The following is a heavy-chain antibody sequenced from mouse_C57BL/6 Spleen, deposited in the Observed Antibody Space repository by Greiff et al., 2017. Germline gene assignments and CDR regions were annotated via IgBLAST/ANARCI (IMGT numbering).Heavy chain of an antibody. CDR3: AREGGSGYEYYFDY. CDR1: GYSITSGYY. CDR2: ISYDGSN. Sequence: EVKLQESGPGLVKPSQSLSLTCSVTGYSITSGYYWNWIRQFPGNKLEWMGYISYDGSNNYNPSLKNRISITRDTAKNQFFLKLNSVTTEDTATYYCAREGGSGYEYYFDYWGQGTTLTVSS. V-gene: IGHV3-6*01. J-gene: IGHJ2*01. D-gene: IGHD1-1*01.